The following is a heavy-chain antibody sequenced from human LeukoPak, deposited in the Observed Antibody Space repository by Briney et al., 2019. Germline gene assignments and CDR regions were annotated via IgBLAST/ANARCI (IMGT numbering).Heavy chain of an antibody. CDR1: GFTFSSYW. CDR3: ASLASYGYFDY. CDR2: IRQDVSEE. J-gene: IGHJ4*02. V-gene: IGHV3-7*01. D-gene: IGHD5-18*01. Sequence: GGSLRHSCAASGFTFSSYWMSWVRQAPGKGLEWVANIRQDVSEEYYVDSVKGRFTISRDNAKNSLYLQMNSLRAEDTAVYYCASLASYGYFDYWGQGTLVTVSS.